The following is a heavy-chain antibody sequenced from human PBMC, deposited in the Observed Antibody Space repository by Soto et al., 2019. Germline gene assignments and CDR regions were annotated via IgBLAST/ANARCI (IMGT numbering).Heavy chain of an antibody. CDR1: GFSLSTSGVG. J-gene: IGHJ4*02. CDR2: IYWDDDK. Sequence: QITLKESGPTLVKPTQTLTLTCTFSGFSLSTSGVGVGWIRQPPGKALEWLALIYWDDDKRHSPSLKSRLTHTEDPSKNQVVLTMTNMDPVDTATYYCAHRRRYSGYDEYYFDSWGQGTQVTVSS. V-gene: IGHV2-5*02. D-gene: IGHD5-12*01. CDR3: AHRRRYSGYDEYYFDS.